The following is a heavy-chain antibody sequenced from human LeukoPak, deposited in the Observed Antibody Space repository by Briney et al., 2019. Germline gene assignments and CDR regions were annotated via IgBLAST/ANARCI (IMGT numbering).Heavy chain of an antibody. J-gene: IGHJ3*02. CDR3: AKDIGYSSSWNDAFDI. D-gene: IGHD6-13*01. V-gene: IGHV3-9*01. CDR1: GFTFDDYA. CDR2: ISWNSGSI. Sequence: GGSLRLSCAASGFTFDDYAMHWVRQAPGKGLEWVSGISWNSGSIGYADSVKGRFTISRDNARNSLYLQMNSLRAEDTALYYCAKDIGYSSSWNDAFDIWGQGTMVTVSS.